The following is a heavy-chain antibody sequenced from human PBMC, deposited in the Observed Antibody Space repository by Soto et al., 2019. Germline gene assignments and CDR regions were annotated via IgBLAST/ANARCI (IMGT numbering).Heavy chain of an antibody. V-gene: IGHV3-30-3*01. J-gene: IGHJ4*02. CDR3: ARDRFWQWPNGY. CDR2: ISYDGSNK. D-gene: IGHD6-19*01. Sequence: QVQLVESGGGVVQPGRSLRLSCAASGFTFSSYAMHWVRQAPGKGLEWVAVISYDGSNKYYADSVKGRFTISRDNSKNTLYLQMNSLRAEDTAVYYCARDRFWQWPNGYWGQGTLVTVSS. CDR1: GFTFSSYA.